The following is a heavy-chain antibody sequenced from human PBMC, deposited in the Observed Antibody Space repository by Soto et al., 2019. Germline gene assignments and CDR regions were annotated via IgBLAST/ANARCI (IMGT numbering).Heavy chain of an antibody. D-gene: IGHD6-13*01. Sequence: GGSLRLSCAASGLTVRSNYMSWVRQAPGKGLEWVSVIYSGGSTYYADSVKGRFTISRDNSKNTLYLQMNSLRAEDTAVYYCASGYSSDWSYFDYWGQGTQVTVSS. CDR3: ASGYSSDWSYFDY. V-gene: IGHV3-53*01. CDR1: GLTVRSNY. J-gene: IGHJ4*02. CDR2: IYSGGST.